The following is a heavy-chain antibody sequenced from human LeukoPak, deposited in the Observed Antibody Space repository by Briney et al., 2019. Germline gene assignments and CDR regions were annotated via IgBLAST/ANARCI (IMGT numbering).Heavy chain of an antibody. Sequence: PGGSLRLSCAASGFPFRTHSMSWVRQAPGKGLEWVANIKRDGSEKYYVDSVKGRFTISRDNAKNSLDLQMNSLRAEDTAVYYCAKRGYTYGPLDAIDVWGQGTVVTVSS. V-gene: IGHV3-7*03. CDR2: IKRDGSEK. J-gene: IGHJ3*01. CDR3: AKRGYTYGPLDAIDV. D-gene: IGHD5-18*01. CDR1: GFPFRTHS.